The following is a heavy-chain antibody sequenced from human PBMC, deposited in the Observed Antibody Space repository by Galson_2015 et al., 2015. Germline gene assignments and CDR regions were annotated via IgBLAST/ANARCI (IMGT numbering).Heavy chain of an antibody. CDR1: GFTFSSYS. Sequence: SLRLSCAASGFTFSSYSMNWVRQAPGKGLEWVSSISSSSSYIYYADSVKGRFTISRDNAKNSLYLQMNSLRAEDTAVYYCARDWGAPPTYSSGWSDYWGQGTLVTVSS. CDR3: ARDWGAPPTYSSGWSDY. V-gene: IGHV3-21*01. D-gene: IGHD6-19*01. J-gene: IGHJ4*02. CDR2: ISSSSSYI.